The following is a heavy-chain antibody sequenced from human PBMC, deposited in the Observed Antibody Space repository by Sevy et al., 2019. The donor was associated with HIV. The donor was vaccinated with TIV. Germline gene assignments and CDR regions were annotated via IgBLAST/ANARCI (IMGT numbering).Heavy chain of an antibody. J-gene: IGHJ4*02. V-gene: IGHV3-49*03. Sequence: GGSLRLSCTASGFTFGDYAMSWFRQAPGKGLEWVGFIRSKAYGGTTEYAVSVKDRFSISRDDSKSIAYLQMNSLKSGDTAVYYCTRAGYSSGWYPGFDYWGQGTLVTVSS. CDR3: TRAGYSSGWYPGFDY. CDR2: IRSKAYGGTT. CDR1: GFTFGDYA. D-gene: IGHD6-19*01.